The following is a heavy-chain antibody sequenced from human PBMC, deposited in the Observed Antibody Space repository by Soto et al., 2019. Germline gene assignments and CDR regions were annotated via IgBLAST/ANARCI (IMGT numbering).Heavy chain of an antibody. D-gene: IGHD3-22*01. CDR2: IYYTGTT. Sequence: SETLSLTCTVSGGSISPYYWSWIRQPPGKGLEWIGYIYYTGTTRYNPSLKSRVTTSVDTSKNQFSLKLGSVTAADTAVYYCARLGGYYQALDTWGQGTLVTVSS. J-gene: IGHJ5*02. CDR1: GGSISPYY. V-gene: IGHV4-59*08. CDR3: ARLGGYYQALDT.